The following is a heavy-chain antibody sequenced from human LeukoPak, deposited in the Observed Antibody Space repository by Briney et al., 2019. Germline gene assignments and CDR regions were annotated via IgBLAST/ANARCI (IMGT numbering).Heavy chain of an antibody. D-gene: IGHD3-3*01. CDR2: MNPNSGNT. Sequence: ASVKVSCKASGYTFASYDINWVRQATGQGLEWMGWMNPNSGNTGYAQKFQGRVTMTRNTSISTAYMELSSLRSEDTAVYYCARGLEWSYYYGMDVWGQGTTVTVSS. J-gene: IGHJ6*02. CDR3: ARGLEWSYYYGMDV. CDR1: GYTFASYD. V-gene: IGHV1-8*01.